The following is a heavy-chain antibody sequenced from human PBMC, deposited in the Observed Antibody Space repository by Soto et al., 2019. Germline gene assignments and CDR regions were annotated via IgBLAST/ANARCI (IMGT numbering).Heavy chain of an antibody. CDR1: GGSFSDYY. CDR2: VNHGGST. CDR3: AREWWSGSLIGGSL. J-gene: IGHJ4*02. Sequence: QVQLQQWGAGLLKPSETLSLTCPVNGGSFSDYYWTWIRQPPGKGLEWIGEVNHGGSTHYNTSLKSRVSISVDTSKKQFSLNLTFVTDADTAVYYCAREWWSGSLIGGSLGGEGTLVTVSS. V-gene: IGHV4-34*01. D-gene: IGHD3-3*01.